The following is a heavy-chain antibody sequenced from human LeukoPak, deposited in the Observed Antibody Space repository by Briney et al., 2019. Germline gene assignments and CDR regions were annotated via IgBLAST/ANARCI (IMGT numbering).Heavy chain of an antibody. V-gene: IGHV3-74*01. J-gene: IGHJ4*02. CDR2: INSDGSST. CDR1: GFTFSSYA. CDR3: ARYSSSWTFDY. D-gene: IGHD6-13*01. Sequence: GGSLRLSCAASGFTFSSYAMSWVRQAPGKGLVWVSRINSDGSSTSYADSVKGRFTISRDNAKNTLYLQMNSLRAEDTAVYYCARYSSSWTFDYWGQGTLVTVSS.